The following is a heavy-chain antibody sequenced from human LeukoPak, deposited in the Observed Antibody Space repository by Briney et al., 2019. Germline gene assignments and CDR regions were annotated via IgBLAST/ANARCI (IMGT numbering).Heavy chain of an antibody. CDR3: ARGVVRGLPYNWFDP. CDR2: MNPNSGNT. Sequence: ASVKVSFKASGYTFTSYDIHWVRQATGQGREWVGWMNPNSGNTGYAQKFQGRVAMSRNSSISTAYMDLSSLRSEDTAVYYCARGVVRGLPYNWFDPWGQGTLVTVSS. J-gene: IGHJ5*02. CDR1: GYTFTSYD. V-gene: IGHV1-8*01. D-gene: IGHD3-10*01.